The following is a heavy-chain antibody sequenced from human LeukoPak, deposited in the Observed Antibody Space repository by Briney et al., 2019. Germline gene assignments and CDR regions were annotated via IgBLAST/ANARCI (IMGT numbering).Heavy chain of an antibody. CDR2: INHSGST. CDR1: SGSISSSPYY. D-gene: IGHD5-18*01. J-gene: IGHJ4*02. V-gene: IGHV4-39*07. CDR3: ARGRQLWPHAPSLDY. Sequence: SETLSLTCTVSSGSISSSPYYWGWIRQPPGKGLEWIGEINHSGSTNYNPSLKSRVTISVDTSKNQFSLKLSSVTAADTAVYYCARGRQLWPHAPSLDYWGQGTLVTVSS.